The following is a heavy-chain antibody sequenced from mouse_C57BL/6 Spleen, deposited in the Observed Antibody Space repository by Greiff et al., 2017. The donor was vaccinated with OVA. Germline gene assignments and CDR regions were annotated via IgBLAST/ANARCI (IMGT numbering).Heavy chain of an antibody. D-gene: IGHD2-3*01. CDR3: ARQDDGYYHYAMDY. CDR2: IWSDGST. CDR1: GFSLTSYG. J-gene: IGHJ4*01. V-gene: IGHV2-6-1*01. Sequence: VKLQESGPGLVAPSQSLSITCTVSGFSLTSYGVHWVRQPPGKGLEWLVVIWSDGSTTYNSALKSRLSISKDNSKSQVFLKMNSLQTDDTAMYYCARQDDGYYHYAMDYWGQGTSVTVSS.